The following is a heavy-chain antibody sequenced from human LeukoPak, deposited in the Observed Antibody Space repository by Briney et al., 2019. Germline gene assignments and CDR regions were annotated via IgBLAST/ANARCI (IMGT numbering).Heavy chain of an antibody. CDR2: IYHGGNT. D-gene: IGHD2-15*01. V-gene: IGHV4-4*02. Sequence: KPSGTLSLTCVVSGGSITSSHWWNWVRQPPGEGLEWIGEIYHGGNTNSNPSLKSRVTISVDKSNNRFSLNLTSVTAADTAFYYCARGFGGSFPRSFDFWGRGRLVTVSS. J-gene: IGHJ4*02. CDR1: GGSITSSHW. CDR3: ARGFGGSFPRSFDF.